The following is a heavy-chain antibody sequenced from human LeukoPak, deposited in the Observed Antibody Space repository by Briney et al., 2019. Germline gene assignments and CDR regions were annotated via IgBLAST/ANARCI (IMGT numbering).Heavy chain of an antibody. CDR2: IKPDGTTK. CDR3: AKGGSSSPRSTFDY. V-gene: IGHV3-7*01. J-gene: IGHJ4*02. CDR1: GFPFSSYS. Sequence: GGSLRLSCAASGFPFSSYSMTWVRQAPGKGLEWVANIKPDGTTKFYVDSVKGRFTISRDNAKNTVYLQMNSLRAEDTAVYYCAKGGSSSPRSTFDYWGQGTLLTVSS. D-gene: IGHD6-13*01.